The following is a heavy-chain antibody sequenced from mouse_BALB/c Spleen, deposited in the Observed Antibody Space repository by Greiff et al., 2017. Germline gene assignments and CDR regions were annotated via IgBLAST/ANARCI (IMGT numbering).Heavy chain of an antibody. CDR1: GYTFTNYW. V-gene: IGHV1-63*02. D-gene: IGHD1-3*01. J-gene: IGHJ4*01. CDR3: ARFKGKGAMDY. CDR2: IYPGGGYT. Sequence: QVQLQQSGAELVRPGTSVKISCKASGYTFTNYWLGWVKQRPGHGLEWIGDIYPGGGYTNYNEKFKGKATLTADTSSSTAYMQLSSLTSEDSAVYFCARFKGKGAMDYWGQGTSVTVSS.